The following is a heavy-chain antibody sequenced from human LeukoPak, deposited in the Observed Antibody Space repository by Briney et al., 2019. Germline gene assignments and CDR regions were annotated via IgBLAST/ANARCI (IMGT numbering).Heavy chain of an antibody. D-gene: IGHD1-26*01. CDR1: GFTFSSYG. CDR3: AYMGALGAFDI. V-gene: IGHV3-33*01. Sequence: HPGRSLRLSCAASGFTFSSYGMHWVRQAPGKGLEWVAAIWYDGSNKYYADSVKGRFTISRDNSKNTLYLQMNSLRAEDTAVYYCAYMGALGAFDIWGQGTMVTVSS. CDR2: IWYDGSNK. J-gene: IGHJ3*02.